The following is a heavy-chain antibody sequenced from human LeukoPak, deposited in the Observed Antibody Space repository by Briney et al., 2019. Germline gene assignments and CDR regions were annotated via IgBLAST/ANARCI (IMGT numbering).Heavy chain of an antibody. D-gene: IGHD2-21*02. CDR3: ARQGPPAYCGGDCYSDYYGMDV. CDR1: GYSFTSYW. CDR2: IYPGDSDT. V-gene: IGHV5-51*01. J-gene: IGHJ6*02. Sequence: PGESLKISCKGSGYSFTSYWIGWVRQMPGKGLEWMGIIYPGDSDTRYSPSFQGQVTISADKSISTAYLRWSSLKASDTAMYYCARQGPPAYCGGDCYSDYYGMDVWGQGTTVTVSS.